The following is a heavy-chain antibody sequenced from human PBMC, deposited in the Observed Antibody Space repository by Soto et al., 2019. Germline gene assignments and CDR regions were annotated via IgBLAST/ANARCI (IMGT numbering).Heavy chain of an antibody. Sequence: PGGSLRLSCAASGFTFRNYGMNWVRQAPGKGLEWVSYIGIGSSTKYYADSVKGRFTISRDNAKNSLYLQMNSLRAEDTAVYYWALDQLYYNDISGRPLNAFDVWGQGTMVTVSS. V-gene: IGHV3-48*01. CDR3: ALDQLYYNDISGRPLNAFDV. J-gene: IGHJ3*01. D-gene: IGHD3-22*01. CDR1: GFTFRNYG. CDR2: IGIGSSTK.